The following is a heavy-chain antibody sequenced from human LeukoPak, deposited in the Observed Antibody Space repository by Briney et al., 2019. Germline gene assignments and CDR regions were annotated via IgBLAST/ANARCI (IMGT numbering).Heavy chain of an antibody. CDR1: GGSISSYY. Sequence: SETLSLTCTVSGGSISSYYWSWIRQPPGKGLEWIGYIYYNGSTNYNPSLKSRVTISVDTSKNQFSLKLSSVTAADTAVYYCARLRWLQLRYFDYWGQGTLVTVSS. CDR3: ARLRWLQLRYFDY. V-gene: IGHV4-59*01. CDR2: IYYNGST. J-gene: IGHJ4*02. D-gene: IGHD5-24*01.